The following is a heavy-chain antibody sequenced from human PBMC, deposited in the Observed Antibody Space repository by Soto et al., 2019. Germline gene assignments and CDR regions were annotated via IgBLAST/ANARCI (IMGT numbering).Heavy chain of an antibody. Sequence: SGGSLRLSCAASGFTFSSYAMSWVRQAPGKGLEWVSAISGSGGSTYYADSVKGRFTISRDNSKNTLYLQMNSLRAEDTAVYYCAKVQYCSSTSCYHFDYWGQGTLVTVSS. CDR1: GFTFSSYA. J-gene: IGHJ4*01. CDR3: AKVQYCSSTSCYHFDY. CDR2: ISGSGGST. V-gene: IGHV3-23*01. D-gene: IGHD2-2*01.